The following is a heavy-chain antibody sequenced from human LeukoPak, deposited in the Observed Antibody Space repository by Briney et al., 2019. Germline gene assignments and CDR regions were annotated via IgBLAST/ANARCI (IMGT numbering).Heavy chain of an antibody. Sequence: GESLKTSRKGSGYIVAKYWIGLGRQTPGEVLGWMGIIYPHDSDTRYRPSIQGQVTVSADKSNHTAYLQWGRLKASDTAIYYCARNSSSASGIYALDYWGQGTMVTVSS. CDR2: IYPHDSDT. CDR3: ARNSSSASGIYALDY. J-gene: IGHJ4*02. V-gene: IGHV5-51*01. CDR1: GYIVAKYW. D-gene: IGHD3-10*01.